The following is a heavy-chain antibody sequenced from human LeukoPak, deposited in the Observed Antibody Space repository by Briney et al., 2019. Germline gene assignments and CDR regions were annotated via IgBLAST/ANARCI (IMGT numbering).Heavy chain of an antibody. CDR3: ARALGSRYCSSTSCRPFDY. D-gene: IGHD2-2*01. CDR2: IYTSGST. V-gene: IGHV4-4*07. CDR1: GGSISSYY. Sequence: PSETLSLTCTVSGGSISSYYWSWIRQPAGKGLEWIGRIYTSGSTNYNPSLKSRVTMSVDTSKNQFSLKLSSVTAADTAVYYCARALGSRYCSSTSCRPFDYWGQGTLVTVSS. J-gene: IGHJ4*02.